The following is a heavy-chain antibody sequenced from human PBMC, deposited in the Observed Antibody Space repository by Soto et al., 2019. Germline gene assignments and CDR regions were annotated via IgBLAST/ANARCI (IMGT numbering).Heavy chain of an antibody. CDR3: AKKGYYPSGKINLFDS. CDR2: VDHSGRT. D-gene: IGHD3-10*01. Sequence: LSETLSLTCAVSGYSINSDYYWGWIRQPPGKGLEWIGSVDHSGRTYYSPSLRSRLTIFIDTSKNQFSLRLTSVTAADTAMYFCAKKGYYPSGKINLFDSWGPGTLVTVSS. V-gene: IGHV4-38-2*01. J-gene: IGHJ4*02. CDR1: GYSINSDYY.